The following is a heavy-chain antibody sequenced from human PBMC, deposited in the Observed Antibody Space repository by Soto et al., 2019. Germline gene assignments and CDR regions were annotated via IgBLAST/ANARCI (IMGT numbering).Heavy chain of an antibody. J-gene: IGHJ4*02. V-gene: IGHV3-64D*06. CDR2: ISINGGST. Sequence: AACRVTLKISVMPLVRKKTGKGLEYVSSISINGGSTHYADSVKGRFTISRDNSKNTQYLQMSSLRADDTALYYCVKGEYYYNSSGYYPFDYWGQGTLVTVSS. D-gene: IGHD3-22*01. CDR1: RVTLKISV. CDR3: VKGEYYYNSSGYYPFDY.